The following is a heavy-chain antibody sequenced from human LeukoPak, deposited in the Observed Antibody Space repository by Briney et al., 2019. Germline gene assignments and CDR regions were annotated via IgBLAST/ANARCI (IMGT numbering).Heavy chain of an antibody. Sequence: GGSLRLSCAASGFTFSDYYMSWIRQAPGKGLEWVSYISSSGSTIYYADSVKGRFTISRDNAKNSLYLQMNSLRAEDTAVYYCARARERQRLGKYFDYWGQGTLVTVSS. CDR1: GFTFSDYY. CDR3: ARARERQRLGKYFDY. V-gene: IGHV3-11*01. CDR2: ISSSGSTI. D-gene: IGHD6-25*01. J-gene: IGHJ4*02.